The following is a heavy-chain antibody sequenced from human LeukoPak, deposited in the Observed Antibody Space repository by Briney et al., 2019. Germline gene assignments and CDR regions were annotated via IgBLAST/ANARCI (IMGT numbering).Heavy chain of an antibody. Sequence: GGSLRLSCAASGFTVSSNYMSWVRQAPGKGLGWVSVIYSGGSTYYADSVKVRFTISRDNSKNTLYLQMNSLRAEDTAVYYCARMAVVRGVPFDYWGQGTLVTVSS. D-gene: IGHD3-10*01. J-gene: IGHJ4*02. CDR2: IYSGGST. CDR3: ARMAVVRGVPFDY. CDR1: GFTVSSNY. V-gene: IGHV3-66*01.